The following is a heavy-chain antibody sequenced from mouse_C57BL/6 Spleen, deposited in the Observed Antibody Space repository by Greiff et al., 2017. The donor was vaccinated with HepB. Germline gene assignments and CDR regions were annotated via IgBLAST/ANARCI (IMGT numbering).Heavy chain of an antibody. D-gene: IGHD1-1*01. Sequence: VQLQQSGPELVKPGASVKISCKASGYAFSSCWMNWVKQRPGKGLEWIGRIYPADGDTNYNRKFKGKATLTADKSSSTAYMQLSSLTSEDSAVYFCARVNYDGSSYWGQGTTLTVSS. CDR1: GYAFSSCW. J-gene: IGHJ2*01. CDR3: ARVNYDGSSY. V-gene: IGHV1-82*01. CDR2: IYPADGDT.